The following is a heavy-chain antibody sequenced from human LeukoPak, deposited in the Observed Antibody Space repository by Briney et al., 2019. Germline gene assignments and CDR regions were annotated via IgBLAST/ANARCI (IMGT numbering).Heavy chain of an antibody. CDR1: GFTFSSYG. Sequence: SGRSLRLSCAASGFTFSSYGMQWVRQAPGKGLEWVAVIWYDGSNKYYADSVKGRFTISRDNSKNTLYLQMNSLRAEDTAVYYCARGKGQWLALFDYWGQGTLVTVSS. D-gene: IGHD6-19*01. CDR3: ARGKGQWLALFDY. CDR2: IWYDGSNK. V-gene: IGHV3-33*01. J-gene: IGHJ4*02.